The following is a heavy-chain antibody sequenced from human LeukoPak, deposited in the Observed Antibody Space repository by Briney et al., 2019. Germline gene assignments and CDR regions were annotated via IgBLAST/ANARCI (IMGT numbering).Heavy chain of an antibody. J-gene: IGHJ4*02. CDR3: AKVNKGGYDSFDY. V-gene: IGHV3-30*02. D-gene: IGHD5-12*01. CDR1: GFTFNNYW. CDR2: IRYDGSNK. Sequence: GGSLRLSCAASGFTFNNYWMSWVRQAPGRGLEWVAFIRYDGSNKYYADSVKGRFTISRDNSKNTLYLQMNSLRPEDTAVYYCAKVNKGGYDSFDYWGQGTLVTVSS.